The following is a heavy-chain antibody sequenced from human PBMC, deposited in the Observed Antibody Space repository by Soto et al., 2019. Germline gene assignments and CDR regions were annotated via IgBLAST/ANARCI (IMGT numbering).Heavy chain of an antibody. CDR1: EFTFST. CDR3: ATDIRIKSIIAGAGIFDY. CDR2: ISGSGGST. Sequence: GGSLRLSYGDSEFTFSTMSWVRQAPGKGLEWFSAISGSGGSTYYADSVKGRFTISRDNSKNTLYLQMNSLRAEDTAVYYWATDIRIKSIIAGAGIFDYWGQGTLVTVSS. V-gene: IGHV3-23*01. J-gene: IGHJ4*02. D-gene: IGHD6-19*01.